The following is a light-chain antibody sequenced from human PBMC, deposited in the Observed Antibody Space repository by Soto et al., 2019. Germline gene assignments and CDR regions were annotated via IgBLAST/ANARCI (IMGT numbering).Light chain of an antibody. Sequence: QSALTQPASVSGSPGQSITISCTGTSSDVGGYNYVSWYQQHPGKAPKLMIYDVSNRPSGVSNRFSGSKSVNTASLTISGLQAEDEADYYCSSYTSSSTLLYVFGTGTKVT. CDR3: SSYTSSSTLLYV. J-gene: IGLJ1*01. CDR2: DVS. CDR1: SSDVGGYNY. V-gene: IGLV2-14*01.